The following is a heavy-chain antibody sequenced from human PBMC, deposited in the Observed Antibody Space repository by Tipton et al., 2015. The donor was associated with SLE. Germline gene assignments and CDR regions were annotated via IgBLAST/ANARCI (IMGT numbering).Heavy chain of an antibody. CDR2: IYSSGRT. J-gene: IGHJ3*02. Sequence: TLSLTCTVSGGAISTFYWGWVRPSAGKGLEWIGRIYSSGRTNYNPSLKSRVTMSVDTSRKQFSLKLTSVTAADTAVYYCARRGWVDAFDIWGQGTMVIVSS. V-gene: IGHV4-4*07. D-gene: IGHD6-19*01. CDR1: GGAISTFY. CDR3: ARRGWVDAFDI.